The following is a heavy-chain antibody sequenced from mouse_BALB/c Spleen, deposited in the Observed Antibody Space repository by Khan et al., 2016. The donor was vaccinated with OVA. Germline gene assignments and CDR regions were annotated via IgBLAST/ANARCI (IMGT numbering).Heavy chain of an antibody. CDR1: GYTFTTYR. J-gene: IGHJ2*01. CDR2: INPTSGYT. V-gene: IGHV1-7*01. Sequence: QVQLQQSGAELAKPGASVKLSCKASGYTFTTYRMHWVKQRPGQGLEWIGYINPTSGYTDYNEKFKDRATLSADQSSSKAYMQLSSLTSVGSAVYHSTRDRSDYWGQGTTVTVSA. D-gene: IGHD2-14*01. CDR3: TRDRSDY.